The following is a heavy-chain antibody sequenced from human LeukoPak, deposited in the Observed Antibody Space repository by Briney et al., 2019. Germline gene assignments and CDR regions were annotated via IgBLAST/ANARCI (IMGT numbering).Heavy chain of an antibody. Sequence: QPGRSLRLSCAASGFSFRSYGMHWVRQAPGKGLEWVAVISSDEINEYYADSVKGRFTISRDNSKNTLYLQINSLRGEDTAVYYCARGQPSAPLDYWGQGTLVTVSS. J-gene: IGHJ4*02. V-gene: IGHV3-30*03. CDR3: ARGQPSAPLDY. CDR2: ISSDEINE. CDR1: GFSFRSYG. D-gene: IGHD1-26*01.